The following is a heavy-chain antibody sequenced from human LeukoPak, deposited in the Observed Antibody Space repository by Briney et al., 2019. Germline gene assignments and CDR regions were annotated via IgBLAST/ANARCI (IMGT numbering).Heavy chain of an antibody. CDR3: ARSRIVGSAGPFDY. Sequence: SVKVSCKASGGTFSSYAISLVRRAPGQGLEWMGRIIPILGIANYAQKFQGRVTITADKSTSTAYMELSSLRSEDTAVYYCARSRIVGSAGPFDYWGQGTLVTVSS. D-gene: IGHD1-26*01. CDR2: IIPILGIA. J-gene: IGHJ4*02. V-gene: IGHV1-69*04. CDR1: GGTFSSYA.